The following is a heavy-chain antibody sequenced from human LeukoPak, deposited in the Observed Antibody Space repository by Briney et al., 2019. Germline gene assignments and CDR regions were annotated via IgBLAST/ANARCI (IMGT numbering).Heavy chain of an antibody. CDR2: IIANSRGAT. J-gene: IGHJ6*02. CDR3: AAWSSSWQYYYYYYGMDV. D-gene: IGHD6-13*01. CDR1: GFTFHTYD. V-gene: IGHV3-21*01. Sequence: GGSLRLSCTASGFTFHTYDMSWVRQAPGKGLEWVSTIIANSRGATYYADSVKGRFTISRDNAKNSLYLQMNSLRAEDTAVYYCAAWSSSWQYYYYYYGMDVWGQGTTVTVSS.